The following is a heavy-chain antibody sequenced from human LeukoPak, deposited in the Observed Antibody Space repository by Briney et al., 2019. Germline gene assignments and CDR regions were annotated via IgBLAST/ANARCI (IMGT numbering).Heavy chain of an antibody. D-gene: IGHD3-10*01. V-gene: IGHV4-34*01. CDR3: ARKYGSAPNWFDP. J-gene: IGHJ5*02. CDR2: INHSGST. Sequence: SETLSLTCAVYGGSFSGYYWSWIRQPPGKGLEWIGGINHSGSTNYNPSLKSRATISVDTSKNQFSLKLSSVTAADTAVYYCARKYGSAPNWFDPWGQGTLVTVSS. CDR1: GGSFSGYY.